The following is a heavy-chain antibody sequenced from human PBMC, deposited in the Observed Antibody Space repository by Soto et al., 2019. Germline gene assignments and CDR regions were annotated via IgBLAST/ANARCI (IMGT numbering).Heavy chain of an antibody. J-gene: IGHJ2*01. CDR3: ARGGTYGNRYFDL. CDR2: INPNSGGT. V-gene: IGHV1-2*02. D-gene: IGHD4-4*01. CDR1: GYTFTGYY. Sequence: GASVKVSCKASGYTFTGYYMHWVRQAPGQGLEWVGWINPNSGGTNYAQKFHGRVTMTRDTSISTAYMELSRLRSDDTAVYYCARGGTYGNRYFDLWGRGPLVTVSS.